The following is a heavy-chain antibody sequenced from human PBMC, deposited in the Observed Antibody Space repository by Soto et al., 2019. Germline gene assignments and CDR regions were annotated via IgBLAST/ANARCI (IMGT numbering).Heavy chain of an antibody. J-gene: IGHJ4*02. CDR1: GFTFSSYW. CDR3: AKVKSLAGQE. Sequence: EVQLVESGGGLVQPGGSLRLSCAASGFTFSSYWMSWVRQAPGKGLEWVANIKQDGSDKYYVDSVKGRFTISRDNAKNSLYLQTNSLTADDTPLYYCAKVKSLAGQEWGQGILVTVSS. V-gene: IGHV3-7*05. D-gene: IGHD6-6*01. CDR2: IKQDGSDK.